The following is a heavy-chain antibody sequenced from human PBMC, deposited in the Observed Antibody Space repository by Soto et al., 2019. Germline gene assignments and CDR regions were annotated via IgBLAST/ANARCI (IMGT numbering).Heavy chain of an antibody. D-gene: IGHD3-22*01. V-gene: IGHV4-39*01. CDR3: ARCGVLDYYDSSGYYVDY. J-gene: IGHJ4*02. CDR2: IYYSGST. CDR1: GGSISSSSYY. Sequence: SETLSLTCTVSGGSISSSSYYWGWIRQPPGKGLEWIGSIYYSGSTYYNPSLKSRVTISVDTSKNQFSLKLSSVTAADTAVYYWARCGVLDYYDSSGYYVDYWGQGTLVTVSS.